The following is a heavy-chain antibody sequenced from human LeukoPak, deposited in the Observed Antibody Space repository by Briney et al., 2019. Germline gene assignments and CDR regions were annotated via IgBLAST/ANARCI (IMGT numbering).Heavy chain of an antibody. CDR3: TRRLMTTVNDY. CDR2: IRSKANDHAT. CDR1: GFTFSGSA. V-gene: IGHV3-73*01. D-gene: IGHD4-17*01. Sequence: GGSLRLSCSASGFTFSGSAMPWVRQSPGKGLGWVGRIRSKANDHATAYAASVRGRFTISRDDSKNTAYLQMNSLKTEDTAVYYCTRRLMTTVNDYWGQGTLVTVSS. J-gene: IGHJ4*02.